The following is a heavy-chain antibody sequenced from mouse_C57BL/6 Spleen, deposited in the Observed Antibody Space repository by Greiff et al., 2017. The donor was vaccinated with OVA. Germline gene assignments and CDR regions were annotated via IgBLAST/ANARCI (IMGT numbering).Heavy chain of an antibody. CDR1: GYAFSSSW. CDR2: IYPGDGDT. V-gene: IGHV1-82*01. CDR3: ARSALITTVVASDY. J-gene: IGHJ2*01. D-gene: IGHD1-1*01. Sequence: VQLQQSGPELVKPGASVKISCKASGYAFSSSWMNWVKQRPGKGLEWIGRIYPGDGDTNYNGKFKGKATLTADKSSSTAYMQLSSLTSEDSAVYFCARSALITTVVASDYWGQGTTLTVSS.